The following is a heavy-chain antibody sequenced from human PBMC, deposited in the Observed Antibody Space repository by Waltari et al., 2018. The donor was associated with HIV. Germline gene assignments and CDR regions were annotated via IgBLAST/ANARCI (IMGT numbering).Heavy chain of an antibody. CDR2: IYYSGST. CDR1: GGSISIYY. CDR3: ARSGSYRGYFDY. V-gene: IGHV4-59*01. D-gene: IGHD1-26*01. Sequence: QVQLQESGPGLVTPSATLSLTCTVSGGSISIYYWSWIRQPPGKGLEWIGYIYYSGSTNYNPSLKSRVTISVDTSKNQFSLKLSSVTAADTAVYYCARSGSYRGYFDYWGQGTLVTVSS. J-gene: IGHJ4*02.